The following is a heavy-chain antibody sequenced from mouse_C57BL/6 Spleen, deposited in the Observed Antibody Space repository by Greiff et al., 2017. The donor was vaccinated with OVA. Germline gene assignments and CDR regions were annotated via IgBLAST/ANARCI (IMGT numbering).Heavy chain of an antibody. Sequence: QVQLKESGAELVRPGTSVKVSCKASGYAFTNYLIEWVKQRPGQGLEWIGVINPGSGGTNYNEKFKGKATLTADKSSSTAYMQLSSLTSEDSAVYFCVTGRFAYWGQGTLVTVSA. D-gene: IGHD4-1*01. V-gene: IGHV1-54*01. J-gene: IGHJ3*01. CDR3: VTGRFAY. CDR2: INPGSGGT. CDR1: GYAFTNYL.